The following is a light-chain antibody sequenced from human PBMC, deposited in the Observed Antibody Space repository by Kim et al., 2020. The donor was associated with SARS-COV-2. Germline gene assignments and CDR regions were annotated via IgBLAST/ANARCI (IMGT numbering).Light chain of an antibody. J-gene: IGLJ3*02. Sequence: GQRVTISCSGSSSNIGSNYLYWYQQLPGTAPKLLIYRYNQRPSGVPDRFSGSKSGTSASLAISGLRSEDEADYYCAAWDDSLSVWVFGGGTQLTVL. CDR2: RYN. CDR1: SSNIGSNY. V-gene: IGLV1-47*01. CDR3: AAWDDSLSVWV.